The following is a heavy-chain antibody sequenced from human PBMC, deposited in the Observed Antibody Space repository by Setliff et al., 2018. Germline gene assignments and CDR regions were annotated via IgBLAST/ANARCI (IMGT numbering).Heavy chain of an antibody. CDR2: ISARNGNT. Sequence: ASVKVSCKASGYTFTSYAISWVRQAPGQGLEWMGWISARNGNTYYAQKLQGRVTMTTDTSTNTAYMEVRSLGSDDTAMYYCARAVGYCSGGSCYKGDDYWGQGTLVTVSS. D-gene: IGHD2-15*01. J-gene: IGHJ4*02. CDR1: GYTFTSYA. CDR3: ARAVGYCSGGSCYKGDDY. V-gene: IGHV1-18*01.